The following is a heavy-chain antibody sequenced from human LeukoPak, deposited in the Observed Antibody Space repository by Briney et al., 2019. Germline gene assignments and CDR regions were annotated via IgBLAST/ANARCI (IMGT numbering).Heavy chain of an antibody. V-gene: IGHV3-48*04. CDR2: ISSSSSTI. J-gene: IGHJ3*02. Sequence: GSLRLSCAASGFTFSSYSMNWVRQAPGKGLEWVSYISSSSSTIYYADSVKGRFTISRDNAKDSLYLQMNSLRAEDTAVYYCARIRYFDWLDAFDIWGQGTMVTVSS. CDR1: GFTFSSYS. CDR3: ARIRYFDWLDAFDI. D-gene: IGHD3-9*01.